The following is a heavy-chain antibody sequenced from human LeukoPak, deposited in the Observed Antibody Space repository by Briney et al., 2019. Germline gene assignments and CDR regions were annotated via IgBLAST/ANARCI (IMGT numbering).Heavy chain of an antibody. Sequence: SETLSLTCTVSGGSISGYYWSWLRQPPGAGLEGLGYIYYSGSTNYNPPLKSRVTISVDTSKNQFSLKLSSVTAADTAVYFCARDGGSGSYYRFDSWGQGTLVTVSS. CDR2: IYYSGST. CDR3: ARDGGSGSYYRFDS. D-gene: IGHD3-10*01. V-gene: IGHV4-59*01. J-gene: IGHJ4*02. CDR1: GGSISGYY.